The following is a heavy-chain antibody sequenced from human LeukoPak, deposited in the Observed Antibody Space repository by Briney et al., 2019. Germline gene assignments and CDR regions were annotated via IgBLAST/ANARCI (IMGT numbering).Heavy chain of an antibody. D-gene: IGHD4-17*01. CDR2: IYYSGIT. CDR3: ARVWVFGDYGLDH. Sequence: SETLSLTCTVSGDSINNNAYYRAWIRQSPAKGLEWIGNIYYSGITFYNPSLKTRATLSIDTSKNQFSLKLNSMIAADTAVYYCARVWVFGDYGLDHWGRGTLVTVSS. J-gene: IGHJ4*02. V-gene: IGHV4-39*07. CDR1: GDSINNNAYY.